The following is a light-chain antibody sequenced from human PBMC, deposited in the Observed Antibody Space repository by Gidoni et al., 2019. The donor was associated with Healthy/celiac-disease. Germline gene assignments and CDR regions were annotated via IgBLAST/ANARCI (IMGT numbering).Light chain of an antibody. J-gene: IGKJ5*01. V-gene: IGKV1-39*01. Sequence: DIQMTQSPSSLSASVGERVTITCRASQSISSYLNWYQQKPGKAPKLLIYAAYSLQSGVPSRFSGSGSGKDFTLTISSLQPEDFATYYCQQSYSTPPITFGQGTRLEIK. CDR3: QQSYSTPPIT. CDR2: AAY. CDR1: QSISSY.